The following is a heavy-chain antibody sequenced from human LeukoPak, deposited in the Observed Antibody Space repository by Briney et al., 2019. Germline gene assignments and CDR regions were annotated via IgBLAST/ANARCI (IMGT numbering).Heavy chain of an antibody. Sequence: GASVKVSCKASGYTFTSYYMHWVRQAPGQGLEWMGIINPSGGSTSYAQKFQGRVTMTRDTSTSTVYMELSSLRSEDTAVYYRATDTHTYYDFWSGYYPLDYWGQGTLVTVSS. CDR1: GYTFTSYY. CDR2: INPSGGST. V-gene: IGHV1-46*01. D-gene: IGHD3-3*01. CDR3: ATDTHTYYDFWSGYYPLDY. J-gene: IGHJ4*02.